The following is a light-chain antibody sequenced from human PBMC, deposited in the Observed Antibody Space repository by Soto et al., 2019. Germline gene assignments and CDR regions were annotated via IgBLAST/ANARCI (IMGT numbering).Light chain of an antibody. V-gene: IGKV3-20*01. J-gene: IGKJ5*01. Sequence: SPGTLSFPPQETATLTCRASQSVNSSYIAWYQGKPGQAPRLLIYEASSRATGIADRFSGGGSGTDFTRSIIKVEPEDFAVYYFKQYGRPPRATLGQVTRLAIK. CDR3: KQYGRPPRAT. CDR2: EAS. CDR1: QSVNSSY.